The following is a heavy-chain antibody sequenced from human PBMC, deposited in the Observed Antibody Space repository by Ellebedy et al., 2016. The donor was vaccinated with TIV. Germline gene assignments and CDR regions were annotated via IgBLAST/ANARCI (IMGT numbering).Heavy chain of an antibody. V-gene: IGHV3-7*03. CDR2: INPDGTAK. D-gene: IGHD6-6*01. Sequence: GESLKISXVASGFTFNNYCMTWVRQAPGKGLEWVANINPDGTAKYYLDSVKGRFTISRDNANNSVSLQLNSLRAEDTAVYYCARDATPYTSSSYYFYGMNVWGQGTTVTVSS. J-gene: IGHJ6*02. CDR1: GFTFNNYC. CDR3: ARDATPYTSSSYYFYGMNV.